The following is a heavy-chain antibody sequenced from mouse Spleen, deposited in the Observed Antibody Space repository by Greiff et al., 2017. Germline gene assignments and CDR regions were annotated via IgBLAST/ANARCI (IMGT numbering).Heavy chain of an antibody. D-gene: IGHD5-1-1*01. CDR2: SRNKANDYTT. J-gene: IGHJ2*01. V-gene: IGHV7-1*01. Sequence: EVKLMESGGGLVQSGRSLRLSCATSGFTFSDFYMEWVRQAPGKGLEWIAASRNKANDYTTEYSASVKGRFIVSRDTSQSILYLQMNALRAEDTAIYYCARGYRFDYWGQGTTLTVSS. CDR1: GFTFSDFY. CDR3: ARGYRFDY.